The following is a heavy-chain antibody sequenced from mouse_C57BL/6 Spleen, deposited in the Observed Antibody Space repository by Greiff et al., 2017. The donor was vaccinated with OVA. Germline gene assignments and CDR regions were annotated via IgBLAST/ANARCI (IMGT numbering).Heavy chain of an antibody. Sequence: EVQLQESEGGLVQPGSSMKLSCTASGFTFSDYYMAWVRQVPETGLEWVANINYDGSSTYYLDSLKSRFIISRDNAKNILYLQMSSLKSEDTATYYCARDDGSSYSAWFAYWGQGTLVTVSA. J-gene: IGHJ3*01. CDR2: INYDGSST. CDR3: ARDDGSSYSAWFAY. V-gene: IGHV5-16*01. D-gene: IGHD1-1*01. CDR1: GFTFSDYY.